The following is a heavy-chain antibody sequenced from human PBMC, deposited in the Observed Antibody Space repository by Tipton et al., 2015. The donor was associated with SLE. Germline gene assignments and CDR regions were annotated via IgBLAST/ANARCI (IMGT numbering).Heavy chain of an antibody. Sequence: TLSLTCTVSGGSLSGDTYYWSWIRQPAGEGLEWIGRIFTSGNTNYNPSLKSRVTISVDTSKNQFSLKLSSVTAADTAVYYWATQGYYDSSFDYWGQGTLVTVSS. CDR3: ATQGYYDSSFDY. V-gene: IGHV4-61*02. CDR1: GGSLSGDTYY. D-gene: IGHD3-16*01. CDR2: IFTSGNT. J-gene: IGHJ4*02.